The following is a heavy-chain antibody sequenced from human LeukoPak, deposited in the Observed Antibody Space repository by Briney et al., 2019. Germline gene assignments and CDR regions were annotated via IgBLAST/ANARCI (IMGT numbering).Heavy chain of an antibody. D-gene: IGHD3-22*01. J-gene: IGHJ3*02. V-gene: IGHV1-2*02. Sequence: ASVKVSCKASGYTFTGYYMHWVRQAPGHGLEWMGWINPNSGGTNYAQKFQGRVTMTRDTSISTAYMELSRLRSDDTAVYYCARDAVYYYDNSDIWGQGTMVTVSS. CDR1: GYTFTGYY. CDR2: INPNSGGT. CDR3: ARDAVYYYDNSDI.